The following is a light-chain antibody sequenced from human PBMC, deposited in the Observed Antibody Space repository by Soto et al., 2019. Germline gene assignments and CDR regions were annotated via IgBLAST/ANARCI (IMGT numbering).Light chain of an antibody. CDR3: QQLNSYPIT. CDR1: QGVSSY. CDR2: AAS. V-gene: IGKV1-9*01. Sequence: DIQLTQSPSFLAAAVGDRVAITCRASQGVSSYLAWYQQKPGKAPKLLIYAASTLQSGVTSRFSGSGSGTEFTLTISSLQPEDFATYYCQQLNSYPITFGQGTRLEN. J-gene: IGKJ5*01.